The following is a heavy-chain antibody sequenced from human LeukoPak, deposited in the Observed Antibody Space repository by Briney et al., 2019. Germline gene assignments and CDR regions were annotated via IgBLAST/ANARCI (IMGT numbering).Heavy chain of an antibody. CDR1: GGTFSGYG. V-gene: IGHV1-46*01. J-gene: IGHJ2*01. CDR2: INPSGGST. D-gene: IGHD2-2*01. CDR3: ARDTVVVPAAYYWYFDL. Sequence: ASVKVSCKASGGTFSGYGFSWVRQAPGQGLEWMGIINPSGGSTSYAQKFQGRVTMTRDTSTSTVYMELSSLRSEDTAVYYCARDTVVVPAAYYWYFDLWGRGTLVTVSS.